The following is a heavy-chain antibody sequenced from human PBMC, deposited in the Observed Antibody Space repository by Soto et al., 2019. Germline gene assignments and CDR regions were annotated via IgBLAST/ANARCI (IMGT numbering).Heavy chain of an antibody. Sequence: EVQLVESGGGLVQPGGSLRLSCAASGFTFSSYAMHWVRQAPGKGLEYVSAISSNGGSTYYAKSVKGRFTISRDNSKNTLYLQMGSLRAEDMAVYYCASDTMSGSYSLDYWGQGTLVTVSS. D-gene: IGHD1-26*01. CDR2: ISSNGGST. J-gene: IGHJ4*02. CDR3: ASDTMSGSYSLDY. V-gene: IGHV3-64*01. CDR1: GFTFSSYA.